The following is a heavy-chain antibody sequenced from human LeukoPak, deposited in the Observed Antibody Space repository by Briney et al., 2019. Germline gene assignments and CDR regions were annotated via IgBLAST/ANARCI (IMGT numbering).Heavy chain of an antibody. D-gene: IGHD4-17*01. V-gene: IGHV1-2*02. J-gene: IGHJ5*02. Sequence: EASVKVSCKASGYTFTGYYMHWVRQAPGQGLEWMGWINPNSGGTNYAQKFQGRVTMTRDTSISTAYMELSRLRSDDTAVYYCARDLDGDHVNWFDPWGQGTLVTVSS. CDR3: ARDLDGDHVNWFDP. CDR1: GYTFTGYY. CDR2: INPNSGGT.